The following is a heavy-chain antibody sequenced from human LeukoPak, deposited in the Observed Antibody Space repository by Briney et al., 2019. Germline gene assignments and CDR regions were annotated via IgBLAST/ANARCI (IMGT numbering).Heavy chain of an antibody. CDR3: ARIYYDDQYYFDY. J-gene: IGHJ4*02. CDR2: IYYSGSS. V-gene: IGHV4-30-4*01. Sequence: SQTLSLTCTVSGGSISSGDYYWNWIRQPPGKGLEWIGYIYYSGSSYYNLSLKSRVRMSVDTSKNQFSLKLSSVTAADTALYYCARIYYDDQYYFDYWGQGTLVTVSS. D-gene: IGHD3-22*01. CDR1: GGSISSGDYY.